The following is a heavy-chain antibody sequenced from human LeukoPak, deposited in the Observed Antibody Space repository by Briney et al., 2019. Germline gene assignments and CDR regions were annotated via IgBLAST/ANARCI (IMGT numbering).Heavy chain of an antibody. J-gene: IGHJ4*02. CDR3: ARDRDGYNGGDY. Sequence: ASVKVSCKASGYTFSSYGIIWVRQAPGQGLECMGRIGAFNGNTNSAQKFQGRVTMTTDTSTSTAYMELRSLRSDDTAVYYCARDRDGYNGGDYWGQGTLVIVSS. CDR2: IGAFNGNT. CDR1: GYTFSSYG. V-gene: IGHV1-18*01. D-gene: IGHD5-24*01.